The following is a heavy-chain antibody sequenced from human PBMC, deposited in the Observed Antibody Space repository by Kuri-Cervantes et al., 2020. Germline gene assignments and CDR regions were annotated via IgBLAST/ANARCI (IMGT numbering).Heavy chain of an antibody. V-gene: IGHV3-23*01. Sequence: GESLKISCAASGFTFSSYAMSWVRQAPGKGLEWVSAISGSGGSTYYANSVKGRFTISRDNSKNTLYLQMNSLRAEDTAVYYCARGHHVLRYFDWLPDDYWGQGTLVTVSS. J-gene: IGHJ4*02. CDR3: ARGHHVLRYFDWLPDDY. D-gene: IGHD3-9*01. CDR1: GFTFSSYA. CDR2: ISGSGGST.